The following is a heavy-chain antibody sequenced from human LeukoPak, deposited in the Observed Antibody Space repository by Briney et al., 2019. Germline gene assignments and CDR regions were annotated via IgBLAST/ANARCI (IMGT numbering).Heavy chain of an antibody. D-gene: IGHD6-13*01. J-gene: IGHJ3*02. CDR2: TYYRSKWYN. CDR1: GDSVSRNTAA. Sequence: SQTLSLTCVISGDSVSRNTAAWSWFRQSPSRGLEWLGRTYYRSKWYNDYAVSVKSRMTIIPDTSKNQFSLQLNSVTPEDTAVYYCARDDEYSSSWSAPNAFDIWGQGTMVTVSS. CDR3: ARDDEYSSSWSAPNAFDI. V-gene: IGHV6-1*01.